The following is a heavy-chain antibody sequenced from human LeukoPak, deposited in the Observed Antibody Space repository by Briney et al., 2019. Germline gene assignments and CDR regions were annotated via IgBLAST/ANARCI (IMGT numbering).Heavy chain of an antibody. CDR3: ARVSLRYSTSFDY. V-gene: IGHV4-4*07. J-gene: IGHJ4*02. CDR2: IYSSGSS. CDR1: GGSISGFY. D-gene: IGHD4-11*01. Sequence: SETLSLTCTVSGGSISGFYCNWIRQPAGERLEWIGRIYSSGSSNYNPSLKSRVTISVDATKNQFSLKLSSVTAADTAVYHCARVSLRYSTSFDYWGQGTLVTVSS.